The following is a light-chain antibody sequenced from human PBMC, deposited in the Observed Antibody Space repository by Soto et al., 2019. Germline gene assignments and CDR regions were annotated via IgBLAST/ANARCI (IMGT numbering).Light chain of an antibody. Sequence: QSALTQPASVSGSPGQSITISCTGTDSDVGGYNYVSWYQQHPGKAPKLMIYGVYNRPSGVSNRFSGSKSGNTASLTISGLQAEDEADYYCSSFTNNNTPPVVFGGGTQLTVL. CDR2: GVY. CDR3: SSFTNNNTPPVV. CDR1: DSDVGGYNY. V-gene: IGLV2-14*01. J-gene: IGLJ2*01.